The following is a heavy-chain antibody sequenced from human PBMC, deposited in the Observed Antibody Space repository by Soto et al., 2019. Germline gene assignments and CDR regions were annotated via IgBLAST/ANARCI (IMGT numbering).Heavy chain of an antibody. CDR3: ASGRAYYDILTGRPLDY. J-gene: IGHJ4*02. CDR1: GFTFSSYA. CDR2: ISSNGGST. V-gene: IGHV3-64*01. D-gene: IGHD3-9*01. Sequence: GGSLRLSCAASGFTFSSYAMHWVRQAPGKGLEYVSAISSNGGSTYYANSVKGRFTISRDNSKNTLYLQMGSLRAEDMAVYYCASGRAYYDILTGRPLDYWGQGALVTVSS.